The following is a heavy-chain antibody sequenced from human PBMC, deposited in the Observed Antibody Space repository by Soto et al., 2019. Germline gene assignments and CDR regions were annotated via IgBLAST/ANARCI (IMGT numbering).Heavy chain of an antibody. D-gene: IGHD3-3*01. CDR2: IYPGDSDT. Sequence: GESLKISCKGSGYSFTSYWIGWVRQMPGKGLEWMGIIYPGDSDTRYSPSFQGQVTISADKSISTAYLQWSSLKASDTAMYYCARGYYDFWSGYYSNYYGMDVWGQGTTVTVSS. CDR1: GYSFTSYW. CDR3: ARGYYDFWSGYYSNYYGMDV. V-gene: IGHV5-51*01. J-gene: IGHJ6*02.